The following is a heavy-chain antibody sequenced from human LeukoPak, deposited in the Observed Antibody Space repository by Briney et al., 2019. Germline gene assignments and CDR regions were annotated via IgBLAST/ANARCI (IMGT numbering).Heavy chain of an antibody. V-gene: IGHV4-39*07. D-gene: IGHD3-9*01. CDR1: GGSISSSSYY. CDR3: ARANELRYFDWFHAFDI. Sequence: SETLSLTCTVSGGSISSSSYYWGWIRQPPGKGLEWIGSIYYSGSTYYNPSLKSRVTISVDTSKNQFSLKLSSVTAADTAVYYCARANELRYFDWFHAFDIWGQGTMVTVSS. J-gene: IGHJ3*02. CDR2: IYYSGST.